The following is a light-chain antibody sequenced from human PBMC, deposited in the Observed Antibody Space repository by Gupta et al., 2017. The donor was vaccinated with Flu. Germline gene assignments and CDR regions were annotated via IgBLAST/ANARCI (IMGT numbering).Light chain of an antibody. V-gene: IGLV2-23*01. CDR3: CSYGDTSTI. Sequence: QHALTLPASASGSPGQSFTIPCTGTSSDVGSYIFVSWYQQHPGKAPKLIIYEGSKRPSGISNRFSGSKSGNTASLTISGLQAEDEADYYCCSYGDTSTIFGGGTKLTVL. CDR1: SSDVGSYIF. CDR2: EGS. J-gene: IGLJ2*01.